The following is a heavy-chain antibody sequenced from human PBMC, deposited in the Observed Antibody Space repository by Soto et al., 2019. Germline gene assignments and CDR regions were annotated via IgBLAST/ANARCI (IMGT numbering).Heavy chain of an antibody. Sequence: SETLSLTCAVYGGSFSGYYWSWIRQPPGKGLEWIGEINHSGSTNYNPSLKSRVTISVDTSKNQFSLKLSSVTAADTAVYYCARAPNDLDVVVTAQYYFDYWGQGTLVTVSS. CDR1: GGSFSGYY. D-gene: IGHD2-21*02. CDR2: INHSGST. J-gene: IGHJ4*02. V-gene: IGHV4-34*01. CDR3: ARAPNDLDVVVTAQYYFDY.